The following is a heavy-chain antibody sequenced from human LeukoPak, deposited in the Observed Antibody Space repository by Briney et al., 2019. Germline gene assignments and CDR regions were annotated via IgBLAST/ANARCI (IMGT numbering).Heavy chain of an antibody. Sequence: SETLSLTCTVSGGSISSSSYYWGWIRQPPGKGLEWIGSIYTSGSTNYNPSLKSRVTISVDTSKNQFSLKLSSVTAADTAVYYCARQQLVRGSAFDIWGQGTMVTVSS. D-gene: IGHD6-13*01. CDR3: ARQQLVRGSAFDI. CDR1: GGSISSSSYY. CDR2: IYTSGST. V-gene: IGHV4-39*01. J-gene: IGHJ3*02.